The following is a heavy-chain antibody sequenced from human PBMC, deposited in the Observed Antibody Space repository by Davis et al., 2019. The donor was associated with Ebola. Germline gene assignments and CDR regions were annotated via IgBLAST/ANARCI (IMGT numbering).Heavy chain of an antibody. J-gene: IGHJ5*02. CDR3: ARDSQGKIPFDP. CDR1: GFTFTNHW. Sequence: PGGSLRLSCVVSGFTFTNHWMSWVRQAPGKGPEWVTNINQDGSAKYYVDSVKGRFTISRDNAKNSLYLQMNSLRAEDTAVYYCARDSQGKIPFDPWGQGTLVTVSS. CDR2: INQDGSAK. V-gene: IGHV3-7*03.